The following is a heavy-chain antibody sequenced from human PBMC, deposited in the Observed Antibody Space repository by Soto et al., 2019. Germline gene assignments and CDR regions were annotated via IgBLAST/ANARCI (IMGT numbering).Heavy chain of an antibody. V-gene: IGHV4-30-4*01. D-gene: IGHD3-3*01. CDR1: GGSISSCDYY. J-gene: IGHJ4*01. CDR2: IYYTGST. CDR3: ARLASHWYPFEY. Sequence: PAETLALTFTVSGGSISSCDYYWSWIRQPPVKVLEWIGYIYYTGSTYYNPSLKSRVTISVCTSKNQFSLKLSSVTAADTAVYYCARLASHWYPFEYWGEGTLVNVSS.